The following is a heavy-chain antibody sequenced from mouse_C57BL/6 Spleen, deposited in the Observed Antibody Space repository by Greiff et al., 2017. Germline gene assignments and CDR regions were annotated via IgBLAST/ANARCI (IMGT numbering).Heavy chain of an antibody. CDR2: IYPGDGDT. J-gene: IGHJ3*01. Sequence: VQLQQSGAELVKPGASVKISCKASGYAFSSYWMNWVKQRPGKGLEWIGQIYPGDGDTNYNGTFKGKATLTADKSSSTAYMQLSSLTSEDSAVYFCARGDWDTWFAYGGQGTLVTVSA. D-gene: IGHD4-1*01. CDR3: ARGDWDTWFAY. CDR1: GYAFSSYW. V-gene: IGHV1-80*01.